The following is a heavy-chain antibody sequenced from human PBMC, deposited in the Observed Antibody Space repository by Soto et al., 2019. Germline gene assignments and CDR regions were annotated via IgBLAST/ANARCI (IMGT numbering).Heavy chain of an antibody. J-gene: IGHJ6*03. CDR2: IRSSSSSI. V-gene: IGHV3-21*04. CDR3: AKIGPESLHSNYFYYYYYMDG. Sequence: GGSLRLSCAASGFTFSSYSMNWVRQAPGKGLEWVSSIRSSSSSIYYADSVKGRFTISRDKAKNSLYLQMNSLRAEDTAVYYCAKIGPESLHSNYFYYYYYMDGWGKGTTVTVSS. D-gene: IGHD4-4*01. CDR1: GFTFSSYS.